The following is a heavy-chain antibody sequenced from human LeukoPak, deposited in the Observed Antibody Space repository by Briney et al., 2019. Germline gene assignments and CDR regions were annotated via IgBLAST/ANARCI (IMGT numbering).Heavy chain of an antibody. CDR3: TRNPDGRNWFDP. CDR1: GFTFSHHW. CDR2: ISSDESST. D-gene: IGHD1-14*01. Sequence: GGSLRLSCAASGFTFSHHWMHWVRQAPGKGRVWVSHISSDESSTTYADSVKGRFTISRDNRKNTLYLQMNSLRVEDTAMYYCTRNPDGRNWFDPWGQGTLVTVSS. J-gene: IGHJ5*02. V-gene: IGHV3-74*01.